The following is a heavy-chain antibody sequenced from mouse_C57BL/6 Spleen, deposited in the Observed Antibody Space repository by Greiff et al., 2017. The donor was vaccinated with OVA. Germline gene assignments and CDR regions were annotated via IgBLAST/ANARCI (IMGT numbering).Heavy chain of an antibody. CDR2: IYPSDSET. CDR3: ARGDPYYFDY. Sequence: QVQLQQPGAELVRPGSSVKLSCKASGYTFTSYWMDWVKQRPGQGLEWIGNIYPSDSETHYTQKFKDKATLTVDKSSSTAYMQLSSLTSEDSAVYYCARGDPYYFDYWGQGTTLTVSS. J-gene: IGHJ2*01. CDR1: GYTFTSYW. D-gene: IGHD3-3*01. V-gene: IGHV1-61*01.